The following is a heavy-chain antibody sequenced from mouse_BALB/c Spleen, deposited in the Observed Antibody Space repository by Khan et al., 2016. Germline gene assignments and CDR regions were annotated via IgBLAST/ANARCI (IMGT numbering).Heavy chain of an antibody. Sequence: ELVESGGGLVKPGGSLKLSCAASGFTFSSYGMSWVRQTPEKRLEWVATISGGGSYTYYPDSVKGRFTISRDNAKNNLYLQMSSLRSEDTALYYCARGDRSYFDVWGAGTTVTVSS. J-gene: IGHJ1*01. CDR1: GFTFSSYG. CDR2: ISGGGSYT. CDR3: ARGDRSYFDV. D-gene: IGHD2-14*01. V-gene: IGHV5-9-2*01.